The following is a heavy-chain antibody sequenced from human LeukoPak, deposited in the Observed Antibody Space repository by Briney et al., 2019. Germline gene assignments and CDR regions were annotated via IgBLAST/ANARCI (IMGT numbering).Heavy chain of an antibody. CDR1: GFTFSSYA. V-gene: IGHV3-23*01. CDR3: ARDDIVVVPAAIPYYYGMDV. D-gene: IGHD2-2*02. CDR2: ISGSGGST. Sequence: GGSLRLSCAASGFTFSSYAMSWVRQAPGKGLEWVSAISGSGGSTYYAGSVKGRFTISRDNAKNSLYLQMNSLRDEDTAVYYCARDDIVVVPAAIPYYYGMDVWGQGTTVTVSS. J-gene: IGHJ6*02.